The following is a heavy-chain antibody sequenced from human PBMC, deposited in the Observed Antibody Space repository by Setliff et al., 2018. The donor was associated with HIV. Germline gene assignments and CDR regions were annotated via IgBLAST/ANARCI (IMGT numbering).Heavy chain of an antibody. CDR2: VYQSGST. D-gene: IGHD6-6*01. J-gene: IGHJ4*02. CDR3: ARAGSAAASPLDY. V-gene: IGHV4-39*07. CDR1: GASISNSNSY. Sequence: SETLSLTCTVYGASISNSNSYWGWIRQPPGKRLEWLGSVYQSGSTSYNPSLKSRVTISIDTSKDQLSLKLTSVTAADTAVYYCARAGSAAASPLDYWGQGTLVTVSS.